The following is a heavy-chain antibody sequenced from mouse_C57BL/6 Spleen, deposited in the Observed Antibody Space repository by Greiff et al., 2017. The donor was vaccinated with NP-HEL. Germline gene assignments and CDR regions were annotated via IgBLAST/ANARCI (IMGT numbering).Heavy chain of an antibody. D-gene: IGHD1-1*01. V-gene: IGHV5-6*01. Sequence: EVKLVESGGDLVKPGGSLKLSCAASGFTFSSYGMSWVRQTPDKRLEWVATISSGGSYTYYPDSVKGRFTISRDTAKNTLYLQMSSLTSEDTAMYYCARQGSGRHFDVWGTGTTVTVSS. CDR1: GFTFSSYG. CDR2: ISSGGSYT. J-gene: IGHJ1*03. CDR3: ARQGSGRHFDV.